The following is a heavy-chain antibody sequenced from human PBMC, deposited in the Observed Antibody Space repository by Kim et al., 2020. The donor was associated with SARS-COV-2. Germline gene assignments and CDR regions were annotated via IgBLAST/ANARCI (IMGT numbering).Heavy chain of an antibody. J-gene: IGHJ6*02. D-gene: IGHD2-21*02. CDR3: ASPVAASRYYGMDV. Sequence: AKKCKGRVTMTRDTSTSTVYMELSSLRSEDTAVYYCASPVAASRYYGMDVWGQGTTVTVSS. V-gene: IGHV1-46*01.